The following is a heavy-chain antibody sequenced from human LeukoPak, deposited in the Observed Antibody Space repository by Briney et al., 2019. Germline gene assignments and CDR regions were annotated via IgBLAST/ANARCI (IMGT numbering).Heavy chain of an antibody. CDR1: GGSISSYY. CDR2: IYYSGST. Sequence: PSETLSLTCTVSGGSISSYYWSWIRQPPGKGLEWIGYIYYSGSTNYNPSLKSRVTISVDTSKNQFSLKLSSVTAADTAVYYCARESEYCSSTSCYYYMDVWGKGTTVTVSS. V-gene: IGHV4-59*01. D-gene: IGHD2-2*01. CDR3: ARESEYCSSTSCYYYMDV. J-gene: IGHJ6*03.